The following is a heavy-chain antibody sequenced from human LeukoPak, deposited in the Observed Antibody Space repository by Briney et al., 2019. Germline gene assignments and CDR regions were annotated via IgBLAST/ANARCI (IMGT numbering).Heavy chain of an antibody. Sequence: GGSLRLSCAASGFTFSSYAMHWVRQAPGKGLEWVAVISYDGSNKYYADSVKGRFTISRDNSKNTLYLQMNSLRAEDTAVYYCARVGNYQTQPTYYYYMDVWGKGTTVTVSS. J-gene: IGHJ6*03. V-gene: IGHV3-30-3*01. CDR2: ISYDGSNK. CDR1: GFTFSSYA. D-gene: IGHD1-7*01. CDR3: ARVGNYQTQPTYYYYMDV.